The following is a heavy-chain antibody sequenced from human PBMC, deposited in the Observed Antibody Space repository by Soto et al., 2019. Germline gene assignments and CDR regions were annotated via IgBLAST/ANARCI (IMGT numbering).Heavy chain of an antibody. CDR1: GFTFSNAW. J-gene: IGHJ4*02. D-gene: IGHD6-19*01. V-gene: IGHV3-15*01. CDR2: IKSKTDGGTT. CDR3: TTSSHIAVARKKVVGY. Sequence: NPGGSLRLSCAASGFTFSNAWMSWVRQAPGKGLEWVGRIKSKTDGGTTDYAAPVKGRFTISRDDSKNTLYLQMNSLKTEDTAVYYCTTSSHIAVARKKVVGYWGQGTLVTVSS.